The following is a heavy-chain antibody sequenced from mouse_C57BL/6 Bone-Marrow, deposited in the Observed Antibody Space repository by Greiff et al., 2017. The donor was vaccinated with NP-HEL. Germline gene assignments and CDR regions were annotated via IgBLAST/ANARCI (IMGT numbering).Heavy chain of an antibody. CDR1: GYTFTSYW. D-gene: IGHD2-2*01. CDR3: TRGDYGYDAWFAY. Sequence: EVQVVESGTVLARPGASVKMSCKTSGYTFTSYWMHWVKQRPGQGLEWIGAIYPGNSDTSYNQKFKGKAKLTAVTSASTAYMELSSLTNEDSAVYYCTRGDYGYDAWFAYWGQGTLVTVSA. CDR2: IYPGNSDT. V-gene: IGHV1-5*01. J-gene: IGHJ3*01.